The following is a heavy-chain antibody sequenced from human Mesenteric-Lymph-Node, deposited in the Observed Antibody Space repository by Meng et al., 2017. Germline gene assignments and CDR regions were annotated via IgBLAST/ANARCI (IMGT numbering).Heavy chain of an antibody. CDR2: FNHSGNT. V-gene: IGHV4-38-2*02. CDR3: ARSHIVVVPAAIGYWYFDL. J-gene: IGHJ2*01. Sequence: GSLRLSCSVSGYSIRSGYYWGWFRQPPGKGLEWIGSFNHSGNTYYKSSLKTRVTISVDTSKNQFSLKLSSVTAADTAVYYCARSHIVVVPAAIGYWYFDLWGRGTLVTVSS. D-gene: IGHD2-2*01. CDR1: GYSIRSGYY.